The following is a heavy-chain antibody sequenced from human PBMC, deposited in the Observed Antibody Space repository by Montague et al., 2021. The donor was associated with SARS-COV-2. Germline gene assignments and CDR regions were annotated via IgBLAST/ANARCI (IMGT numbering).Heavy chain of an antibody. D-gene: IGHD3-16*01. CDR3: AREGGTKSSHWGGAFDS. CDR2: IFYSGST. Sequence: SETLSLTCTVPGDSMSGYYWSWVRQAPGTGLEWIGYIFYSGSTSYNPSLNSRVTISIDTSKKQFSLKLTSVTAADTAVYFCAREGGTKSSHWGGAFDSWGHGTLVTVSS. V-gene: IGHV4-59*01. J-gene: IGHJ5*01. CDR1: GDSMSGYY.